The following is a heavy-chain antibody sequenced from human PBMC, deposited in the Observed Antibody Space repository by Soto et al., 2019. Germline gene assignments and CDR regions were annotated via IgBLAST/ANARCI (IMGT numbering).Heavy chain of an antibody. V-gene: IGHV1-69*12. CDR2: IIPRSATS. CDR3: AREGLVLVPTTVTYDYYYYAMDV. CDR1: GDTFSTYT. J-gene: IGHJ6*02. D-gene: IGHD2-2*01. Sequence: QVQLVQSGAEVKKPGSSVKVSCKASGDTFSTYTITWMRQAPGQGLEWMGGIIPRSATSNYAQKFQGRVTLTAEESTNTAAVELGILRSEDTAVYYWAREGLVLVPTTVTYDYYYYAMDVWLQGTTVTVSS.